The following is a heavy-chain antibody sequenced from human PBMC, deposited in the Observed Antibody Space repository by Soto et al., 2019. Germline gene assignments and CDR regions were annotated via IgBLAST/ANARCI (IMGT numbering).Heavy chain of an antibody. J-gene: IGHJ5*02. D-gene: IGHD2-15*01. CDR3: ARVLTPNWFDP. Sequence: ASVKVSCKTSGYAFTNSTIHWVRQAPGQSLEWMGWIDGGSGHTRYSQKFQARVTLTKDTSASSAYMELSSLRSEDTAVYYCARVLTPNWFDPWGQGTLVTVSS. CDR1: GYAFTNST. V-gene: IGHV1-3*01. CDR2: IDGGSGHT.